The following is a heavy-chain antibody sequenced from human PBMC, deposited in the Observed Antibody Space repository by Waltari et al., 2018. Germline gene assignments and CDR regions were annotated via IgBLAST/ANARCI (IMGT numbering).Heavy chain of an antibody. CDR2: IYKNGDT. CDR3: AREVVPAALGFGDFDY. J-gene: IGHJ4*02. CDR1: GGSISRGRFY. V-gene: IGHV4-61*02. Sequence: QVQLQESGPGLVKPSQTLSLTCTVSGGSISRGRFYWHWVRQPAGKGLEWVGRIYKNGDTTYNPSLKSRVTLSLDTSKNQFSLELTSMTAADTATYYCAREVVPAALGFGDFDYWGRGTLVTVSS. D-gene: IGHD2-2*01.